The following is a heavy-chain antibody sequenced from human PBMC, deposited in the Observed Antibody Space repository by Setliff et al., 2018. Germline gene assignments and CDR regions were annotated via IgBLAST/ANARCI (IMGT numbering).Heavy chain of an antibody. V-gene: IGHV1-46*01. CDR2: VNPSGGKT. CDR1: GYGFTSHY. CDR3: ARGYCDGIGCPAPLYYFDS. Sequence: ASVKVSCKTSGYGFTSHYFHWLRQAPGQGLEWMGIVNPSGGKTTLSQKFQGRVGMTADASTATVYMELHSLTSDDMAVYYCARGYCDGIGCPAPLYYFDSWGQGTLVTVSS. D-gene: IGHD2-21*01. J-gene: IGHJ4*02.